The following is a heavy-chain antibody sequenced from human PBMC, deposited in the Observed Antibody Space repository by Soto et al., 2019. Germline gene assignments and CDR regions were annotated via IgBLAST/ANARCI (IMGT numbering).Heavy chain of an antibody. J-gene: IGHJ4*02. Sequence: VQLVESGGGVVHPGRSLRLSCVASGFTFSNSGMHWVRQAPGKGLQWVAVISYDGSNNYYADSVKGRFTISRDISQNTLYLQMNSLRTDDNAVYYCKKAAWCSSTSCYSAASDYWGQGTLFSVSS. V-gene: IGHV3-30*18. D-gene: IGHD2-2*01. CDR2: ISYDGSNN. CDR1: GFTFSNSG. CDR3: KKAAWCSSTSCYSAASDY.